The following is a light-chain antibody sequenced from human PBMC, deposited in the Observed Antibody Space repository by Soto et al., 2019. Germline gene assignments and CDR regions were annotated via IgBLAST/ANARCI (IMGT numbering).Light chain of an antibody. V-gene: IGKV3-20*01. CDR3: QQYESSVT. CDR2: GAS. Sequence: EIVLTQSPGSLSLSPGEVATLSCSASQSVSSSFFAWYQQKPGQAPSLLIYGASRRATGVPDRFSGSGSGTDFTLSISRLEPEDFAVYYCQQYESSVTFGQGTKVEIK. J-gene: IGKJ1*01. CDR1: QSVSSSF.